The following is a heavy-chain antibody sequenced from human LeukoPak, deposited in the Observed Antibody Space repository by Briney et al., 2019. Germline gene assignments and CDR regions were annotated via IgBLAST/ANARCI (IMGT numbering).Heavy chain of an antibody. CDR2: NSAYNGNT. V-gene: IGHV1-18*01. CDR3: AREWYYYDSKALTE. D-gene: IGHD3-22*01. Sequence: ASVKVSCKSSGGTFSSYAISWVRQAPGQGLEWMGWNSAYNGNTNYAQKLQGRVTMTTDTSTSTAYMELRGLRSDDTAVYYCAREWYYYDSKALTEWGQGTLVTVSS. CDR1: GGTFSSYA. J-gene: IGHJ4*02.